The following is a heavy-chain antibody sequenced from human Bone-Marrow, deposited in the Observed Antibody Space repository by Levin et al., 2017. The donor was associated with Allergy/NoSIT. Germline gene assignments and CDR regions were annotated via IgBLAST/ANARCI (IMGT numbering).Heavy chain of an antibody. J-gene: IGHJ5*02. CDR2: IYWDDDK. D-gene: IGHD1/OR15-1a*01. CDR3: AHRPPGGYNWNNNLFDP. CDR1: GFSLRSSGMG. Sequence: SGPTLVKPPQTLTLTCTFSGFSLRSSGMGVGWIRQPPGKALEWLALIYWDDDKRYNPSLKSRITITKDTSKNQVVLTMTKMNPVDTATYYCAHRPPGGYNWNNNLFDPWGQGTLVIVSS. V-gene: IGHV2-5*02.